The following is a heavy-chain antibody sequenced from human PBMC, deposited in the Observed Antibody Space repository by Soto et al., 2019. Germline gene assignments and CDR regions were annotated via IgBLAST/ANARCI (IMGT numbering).Heavy chain of an antibody. CDR2: ISYDGSNK. D-gene: IGHD6-13*01. J-gene: IGHJ5*02. CDR3: ARYSSSLGLTVDP. CDR1: GFTFSSYA. V-gene: IGHV3-30-3*01. Sequence: QVQLVESGGGVVQPGRSLRLSCAASGFTFSSYAMHWVRQAPGKGLEWVAVISYDGSNKYYADSVKGRFTISRDNSKNTLYLQMNSLRAEDTAVYYCARYSSSLGLTVDPWAQGTLVTVSS.